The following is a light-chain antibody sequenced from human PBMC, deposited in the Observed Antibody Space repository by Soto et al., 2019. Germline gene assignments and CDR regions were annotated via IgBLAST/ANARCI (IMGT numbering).Light chain of an antibody. J-gene: IGLJ1*01. Sequence: QSVLTPPASVSGSPGQSITISCTGNSSDVGGYNYVSWYQQLPGKAPKLMIYDVNNRPSGVSNRFSGSKSGNTASLTISGLQAEDEADYYCSSYTGSSTCVFGTGTKVTVL. CDR1: SSDVGGYNY. CDR3: SSYTGSSTCV. CDR2: DVN. V-gene: IGLV2-14*01.